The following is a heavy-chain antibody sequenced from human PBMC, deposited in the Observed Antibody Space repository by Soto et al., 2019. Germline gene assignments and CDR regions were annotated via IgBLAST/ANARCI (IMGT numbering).Heavy chain of an antibody. CDR1: GFTFSNYG. CDR3: ATQRITTSDF. D-gene: IGHD1-1*01. J-gene: IGHJ4*02. Sequence: PGGSLRLSCAASGFTFSNYGMHWLRQAPGKGLEWVAAIWGDGSKKYYADSVTGRFAISRDNSKNTLYLQMNSLRVDDTAVYYCATQRITTSDFWGLGTLVTVSS. CDR2: IWGDGSKK. V-gene: IGHV3-33*01.